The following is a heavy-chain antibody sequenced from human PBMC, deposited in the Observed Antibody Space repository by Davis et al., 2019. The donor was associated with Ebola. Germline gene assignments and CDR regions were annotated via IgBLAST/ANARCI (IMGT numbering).Heavy chain of an antibody. CDR2: ISADNTDT. CDR1: GYPFTTYA. D-gene: IGHD2-15*01. J-gene: IGHJ5*02. Sequence: ASVKVSCKASGYPFTTYAMHWVRQAPGQGLEWMGWISADNTDTKFAQKFQGRVTITKDTSATIGYLELSSLRSEDTAVYYCARYAGGSGQELFDPWGQGTLVTISS. CDR3: ARYAGGSGQELFDP. V-gene: IGHV1-3*01.